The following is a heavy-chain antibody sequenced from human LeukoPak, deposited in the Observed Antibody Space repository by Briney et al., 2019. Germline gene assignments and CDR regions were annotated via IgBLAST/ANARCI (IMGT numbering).Heavy chain of an antibody. D-gene: IGHD2-2*01. CDR1: GFTFSSYG. CDR2: ISYGGSNK. Sequence: GRSLRLSCAASGFTFSSYGMHWVRQAPGKGLEWVAVISYGGSNKYYADSVKGRFTISRDNSKNTLYLQMNSLRAEDTAVYYCAKGGYCSSTSCPRGYYYYGMDVWGQGTTVTVSS. J-gene: IGHJ6*02. V-gene: IGHV3-30*18. CDR3: AKGGYCSSTSCPRGYYYYGMDV.